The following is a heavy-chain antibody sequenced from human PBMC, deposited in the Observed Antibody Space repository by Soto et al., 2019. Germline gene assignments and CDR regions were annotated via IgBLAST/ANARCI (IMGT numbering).Heavy chain of an antibody. CDR1: GFTFSSYG. CDR2: IWDDGSNK. V-gene: IGHV3-33*01. Sequence: GGSLRLSCASSGFTFSSYGMHWVRQAPGKGLEWVAVIWDDGSNKYYADSVKGRFTISRDNSKNTLYLQMNSLRAEDTAVYYCARDYDYGDYFAPGYWGQGTLVTVSS. J-gene: IGHJ4*02. CDR3: ARDYDYGDYFAPGY. D-gene: IGHD4-17*01.